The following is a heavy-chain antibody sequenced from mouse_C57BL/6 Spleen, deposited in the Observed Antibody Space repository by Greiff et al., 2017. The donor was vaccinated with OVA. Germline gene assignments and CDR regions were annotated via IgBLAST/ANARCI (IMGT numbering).Heavy chain of an antibody. D-gene: IGHD1-1*01. J-gene: IGHJ4*01. CDR2: IWRGGST. Sequence: VQGVESGPGLVQPSQSLSIPCTVSGFSLTSYGVHWVRQSPGKGLEWLGVIWRGGSTDYNAAFMSRLSITKDNSKSQVFFKMNSLQADDTAIYYCAKMDYGSSPDYYAMDYWGQGTSVTVSS. CDR1: GFSLTSYG. V-gene: IGHV2-5*01. CDR3: AKMDYGSSPDYYAMDY.